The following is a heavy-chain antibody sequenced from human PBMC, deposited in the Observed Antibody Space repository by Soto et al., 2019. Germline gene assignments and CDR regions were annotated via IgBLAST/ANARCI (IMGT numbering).Heavy chain of an antibody. CDR3: ARAHSACWHYFDN. V-gene: IGHV3-33*01. D-gene: IGHD2-21*01. J-gene: IGHJ4*02. Sequence: QVHLVESGGGVVQPGTSLRLSCEASGFNFDAYAMHWARRAPGAGLEWVATLSFDGARDWYADSLKGRFTISRDNSKYTLSLQVISWTDYDTAVYYCARAHSACWHYFDNWGQGTLVTVSS. CDR1: GFNFDAYA. CDR2: LSFDGARD.